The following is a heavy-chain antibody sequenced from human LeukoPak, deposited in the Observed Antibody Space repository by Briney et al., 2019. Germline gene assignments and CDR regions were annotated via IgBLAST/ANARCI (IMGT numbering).Heavy chain of an antibody. Sequence: SETPSLTCTISGGSISSYYWSWIRQPAGKGLEWIGRIYTTGSTNYNPSLKSRVTMSADTSKNQFSLKLSSVTAADTAVYYCARDLNVAVAGPIFDSWGQGTLVTVSS. V-gene: IGHV4-4*07. CDR2: IYTTGST. CDR1: GGSISSYY. J-gene: IGHJ4*02. D-gene: IGHD6-19*01. CDR3: ARDLNVAVAGPIFDS.